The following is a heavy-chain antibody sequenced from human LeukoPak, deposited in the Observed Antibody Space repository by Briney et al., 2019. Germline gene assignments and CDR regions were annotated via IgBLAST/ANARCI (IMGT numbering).Heavy chain of an antibody. V-gene: IGHV3-7*03. Sequence: GGSLGLSCTASGFTFSSYWMSWVRQAPGKGLEWVANKKQDGSEKYYVDSVKGRFTISRDNAKNSLYLQMNSLRAEETAVYYCARGVASGGWFYYFDYWGQGTLVTVSS. J-gene: IGHJ4*02. CDR2: KKQDGSEK. CDR1: GFTFSSYW. D-gene: IGHD6-19*01. CDR3: ARGVASGGWFYYFDY.